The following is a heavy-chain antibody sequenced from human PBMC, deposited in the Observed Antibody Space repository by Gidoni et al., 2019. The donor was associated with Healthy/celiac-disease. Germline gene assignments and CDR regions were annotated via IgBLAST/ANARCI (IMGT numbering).Heavy chain of an antibody. J-gene: IGHJ4*02. CDR1: GFTFSSYA. Sequence: EVQLLAYGGGLVQPGGSLRLSCAASGFTFSSYAMSWVRQAPGKGLEWVSAISGSCGSTYYADSVKGRFTISRDNSKNTLYLQMNSLRAEDTAVYYCAKDLLLWFGESPFDYWGQGTLVTVSS. CDR3: AKDLLLWFGESPFDY. D-gene: IGHD3-10*01. CDR2: ISGSCGST. V-gene: IGHV3-23*01.